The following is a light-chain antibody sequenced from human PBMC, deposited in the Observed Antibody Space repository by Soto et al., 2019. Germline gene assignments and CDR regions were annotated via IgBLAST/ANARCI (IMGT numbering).Light chain of an antibody. Sequence: IVMTQSPATPSVSPGERVTLSCRASETVRTNLAWFQQKPGQPPRLLIFGASTRATGIPTRFTGSGSETEFTLTIGSLQSEDLAVYYCQQYYNWPPYTFGQGTKLEIK. CDR1: ETVRTN. J-gene: IGKJ2*01. CDR2: GAS. V-gene: IGKV3-15*01. CDR3: QQYYNWPPYT.